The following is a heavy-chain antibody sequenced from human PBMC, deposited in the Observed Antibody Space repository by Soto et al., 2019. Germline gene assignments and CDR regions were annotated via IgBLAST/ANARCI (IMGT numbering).Heavy chain of an antibody. Sequence: QVQLQESGPGLVKPSQTLSLTCTVSGGSISSGDYYWSWVRQHPGKGLEWIGYRSYSGSTYYNPSLKSRVTIVVDTSWNQFSLRLSSVTAADTAVYYCAREGGLAYCGGDCLYNWFDPWGQGTLVTVSS. CDR2: RSYSGST. D-gene: IGHD2-21*02. CDR3: AREGGLAYCGGDCLYNWFDP. V-gene: IGHV4-31*03. CDR1: GGSISSGDYY. J-gene: IGHJ5*02.